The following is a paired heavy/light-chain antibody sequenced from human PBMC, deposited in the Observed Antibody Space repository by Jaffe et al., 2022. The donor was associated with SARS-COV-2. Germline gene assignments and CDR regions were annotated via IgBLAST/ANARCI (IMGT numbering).Heavy chain of an antibody. Sequence: QLQLQESGPGLVKPSETLSLTCTVSGDSITSGSYSWGWIRQPPGKGLECLASIYYDGTSVYNPSLKGRLVISVDTSKNQFSLQLTSLTAADTAVYYCARHNGDYRNWLDPWGEGILITVSS. CDR3: ARHNGDYRNWLDP. D-gene: IGHD2-21*02. J-gene: IGHJ5*02. CDR2: IYYDGTS. V-gene: IGHV4-39*01. CDR1: GDSITSGSYS.
Light chain of an antibody. V-gene: IGKV1-5*03. Sequence: DIQMTQSPSSLSASVGDRVTIACRASRSISSWLAWYQQKPGKAPKVLIYRASILETGVPSRFSGRGSGTDFTLTISGLQPEDFATYHCQQYFTYPYTFGQGTTLEIK. J-gene: IGKJ2*01. CDR2: RAS. CDR1: RSISSW. CDR3: QQYFTYPYT.